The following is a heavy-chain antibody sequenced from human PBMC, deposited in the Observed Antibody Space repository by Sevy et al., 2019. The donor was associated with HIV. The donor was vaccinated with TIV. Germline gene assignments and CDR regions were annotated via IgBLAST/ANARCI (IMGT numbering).Heavy chain of an antibody. CDR3: TRRQGNDYGDYPAMWYFDL. D-gene: IGHD4-17*01. CDR2: IRSKANSYAT. CDR1: GFTFSGSA. V-gene: IGHV3-73*01. J-gene: IGHJ2*01. Sequence: GGSQRLSCAASGFTFSGSAMHWVRQASGKGLEWVGRIRSKANSYATAYASSVKGRFTISRDDSKNTAYLQMNSLKTEDTAVYYCTRRQGNDYGDYPAMWYFDLWGRGTLVTVSS.